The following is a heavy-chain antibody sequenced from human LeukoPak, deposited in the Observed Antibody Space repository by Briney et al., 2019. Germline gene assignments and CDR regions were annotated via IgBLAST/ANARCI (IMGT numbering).Heavy chain of an antibody. CDR2: LSSSGSAF. CDR3: ARERFHGSGAPKFDY. CDR1: GFTFRSYE. V-gene: IGHV3-48*03. Sequence: GGSLRLSCEDSGFTFRSYEMNWVRQAPGKGLEWIAYLSSSGSAFSYADSVKGRFTISRDNAKNSVYLQMNSLRVDDTAVYYCARERFHGSGAPKFDYWGQGTLVTVSS. J-gene: IGHJ4*02. D-gene: IGHD3-10*01.